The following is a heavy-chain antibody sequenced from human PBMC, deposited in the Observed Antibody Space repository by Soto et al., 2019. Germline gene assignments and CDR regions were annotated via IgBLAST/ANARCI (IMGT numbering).Heavy chain of an antibody. CDR1: GYNFTNYG. CDR3: TRAAREFSGSCSFH. J-gene: IGHJ1*01. Sequence: QAQLVQSGAEVKKPGASVKVSCKASGYNFTNYGINWLRQAPGQRLEWMGWISAYNGNTEYAQNLQGRVTMTTDTSTTTADMELRSLRSDDTAVFYCTRAAREFSGSCSFHWGQGTLVTVSS. D-gene: IGHD1-26*01. CDR2: ISAYNGNT. V-gene: IGHV1-18*01.